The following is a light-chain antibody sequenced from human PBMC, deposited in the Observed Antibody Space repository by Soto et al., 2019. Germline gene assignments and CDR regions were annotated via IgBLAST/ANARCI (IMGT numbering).Light chain of an antibody. CDR1: SGHSSYA. V-gene: IGLV4-69*01. CDR3: QTWGTGIWV. J-gene: IGLJ3*02. CDR2: LNSDGSH. Sequence: QLVLTQSPSASASMGDSVKLTCTLGSGHSSYAIAWHQQQPEKGPRYLMKLNSDGSHSKGDGIPDRFSGSSSGAERYLTISSLQSEDEADYYCQTWGTGIWVFGGGTKVTVL.